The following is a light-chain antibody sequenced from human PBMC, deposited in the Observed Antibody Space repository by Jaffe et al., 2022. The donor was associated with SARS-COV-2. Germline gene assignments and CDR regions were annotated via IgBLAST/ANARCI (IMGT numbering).Light chain of an antibody. V-gene: IGKV3-15*01. J-gene: IGKJ4*01. CDR3: QQYNKWPPLT. Sequence: EIMMTQSPATLSVSPGERVTLSCRASQNITTNLAWFQQKPGQAPRLLIYGASTRAAAIPARFSGSGSGTEFTLTISSLQSEDFAVYYCQQYNKWPPLTFGGGTKVEIK. CDR1: QNITTN. CDR2: GAS.